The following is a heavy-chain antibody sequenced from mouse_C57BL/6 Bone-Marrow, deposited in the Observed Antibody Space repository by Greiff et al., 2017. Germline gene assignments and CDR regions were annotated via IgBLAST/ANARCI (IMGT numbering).Heavy chain of an antibody. D-gene: IGHD1-1*01. Sequence: QVQLQQSGAELVRPGTSVKVSCKASGYAFTNYLIEWVKQRPGQGLEWIGVINPGSGGTNYNEKFKGKATLTADKSSRTAYMQLSSLTSEDSAVYFCARFYGSSFDYWGQGTTLTVSS. V-gene: IGHV1-54*01. J-gene: IGHJ2*01. CDR2: INPGSGGT. CDR3: ARFYGSSFDY. CDR1: GYAFTNYL.